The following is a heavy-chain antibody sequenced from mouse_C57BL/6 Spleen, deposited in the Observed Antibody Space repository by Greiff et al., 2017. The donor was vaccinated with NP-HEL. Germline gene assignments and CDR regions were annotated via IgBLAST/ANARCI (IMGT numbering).Heavy chain of an antibody. CDR2: IDPETGGT. CDR1: GYTFTDYE. J-gene: IGHJ4*01. V-gene: IGHV1-15*01. CDR3: TRKGHYYAMDY. Sequence: QVQLQQSGAELVRPGASVTLSCKASGYTFTDYEMHWVKQTPVHGLEWIGAIDPETGGTAYNQKFKGKAILTADKSSSSAYMELRSLTSEDSAVYYCTRKGHYYAMDYWGQGTSVTVSS.